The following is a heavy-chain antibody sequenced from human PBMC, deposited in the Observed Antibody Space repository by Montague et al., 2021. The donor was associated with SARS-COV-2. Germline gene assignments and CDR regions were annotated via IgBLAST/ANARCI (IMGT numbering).Heavy chain of an antibody. D-gene: IGHD3-10*01. CDR1: SGSIISSGYY. CDR2: ICYSGTT. CDR3: ARGMIRGVTTPFDY. J-gene: IGHJ4*02. Sequence: SETLSLTCSVPSGSIISSGYYWGWIRQPPGKELEWIGNICYSGTTYYNPSLQSRGTISVDTSKNHLSLRLSSVTAADTAVYFCARGMIRGVTTPFDYWGQGSQVTVSS. V-gene: IGHV4-39*02.